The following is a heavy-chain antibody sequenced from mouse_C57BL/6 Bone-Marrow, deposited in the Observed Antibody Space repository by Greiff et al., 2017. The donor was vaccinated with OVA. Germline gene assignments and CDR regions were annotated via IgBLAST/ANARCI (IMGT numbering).Heavy chain of an antibody. Sequence: EVKLVESGGGLVQPGGSLSLSCAASGFTFTDYYMSWVRQPPGKALEWLGFIRNKANGYTTEYSASVKGRFTISRDNSQTILYLQMNALRAVDSATYYCASYRDYDYGLDYVDYWGQGTTLTVSS. J-gene: IGHJ2*01. D-gene: IGHD2-4*01. V-gene: IGHV7-3*01. CDR2: IRNKANGYTT. CDR1: GFTFTDYY. CDR3: ASYRDYDYGLDYVDY.